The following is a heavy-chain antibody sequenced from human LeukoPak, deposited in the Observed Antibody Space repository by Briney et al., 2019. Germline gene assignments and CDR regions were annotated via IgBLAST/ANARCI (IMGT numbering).Heavy chain of an antibody. CDR1: GFTLSSYG. CDR2: ISSSSSTI. J-gene: IGHJ2*01. Sequence: GGSLRLSCAASGFTLSSYGMHWVRQAPGKGLEWVSYISSSSSTIYYADSVKGRFTISRDNAKNSLYLQMNSLRAEDTAVYYCARDRFVPYDSSGYYSWYFDLWGRGTLVTVSS. V-gene: IGHV3-48*01. CDR3: ARDRFVPYDSSGYYSWYFDL. D-gene: IGHD3-22*01.